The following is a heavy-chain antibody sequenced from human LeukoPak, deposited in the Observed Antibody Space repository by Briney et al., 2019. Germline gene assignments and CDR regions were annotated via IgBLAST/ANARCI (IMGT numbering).Heavy chain of an antibody. CDR2: ISGSSGST. Sequence: GGSLRLSCAASGFTFSSYAMSWVRQAPGKGLEWVSAISGSSGSTYYADSVKGRFTISRDNSKNTLYLQMNSLRAEDTAVYYCAKEGLIVVVPAANFDYWGQGTLVTVSS. D-gene: IGHD2-2*01. J-gene: IGHJ4*02. CDR1: GFTFSSYA. CDR3: AKEGLIVVVPAANFDY. V-gene: IGHV3-23*01.